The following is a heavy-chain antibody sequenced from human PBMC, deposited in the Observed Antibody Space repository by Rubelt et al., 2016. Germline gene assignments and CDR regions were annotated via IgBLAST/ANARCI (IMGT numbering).Heavy chain of an antibody. V-gene: IGHV3-7*01. J-gene: IGHJ4*02. CDR2: IKQDGSEK. D-gene: IGHD6-19*01. Sequence: VQPGGSLRISCAASGFRFSSFWMYWVRQAPGKGLEWVANIKQDGSEKYYVDSVKGRFTISRDNAKNSMFLQMNSLRAEDTAVYYCARDSSGWYYFDWWGQGALVTISS. CDR3: ARDSSGWYYFDW. CDR1: GFRFSSFW.